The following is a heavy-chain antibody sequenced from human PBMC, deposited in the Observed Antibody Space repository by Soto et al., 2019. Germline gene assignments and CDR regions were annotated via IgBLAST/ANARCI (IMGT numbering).Heavy chain of an antibody. Sequence: GGSLRLSCAASGFTFSDYYMTWIRQAPGKGLEWVSYISGSSSYSYTNYADSVKGRFTISRDNAKNSLYLQMNSLRAEDTAVYYCARSANSFDYWGQGTLVTVSS. CDR3: ARSANSFDY. CDR1: GFTFSDYY. V-gene: IGHV3-11*06. J-gene: IGHJ4*02. CDR2: ISGSSSYSYT.